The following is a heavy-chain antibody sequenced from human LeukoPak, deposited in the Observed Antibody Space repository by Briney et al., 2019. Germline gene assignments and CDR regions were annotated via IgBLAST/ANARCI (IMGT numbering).Heavy chain of an antibody. CDR2: INHSGST. D-gene: IGHD5-24*01. CDR1: GGSFSGYY. V-gene: IGHV4-34*01. CDR3: ARVIGLGMAGAFDT. Sequence: SETLSLTCAVYGGSFSGYYWSWIRQPPGKGLEWIGEINHSGSTNYNPSLKSRVTISVDTSKNQFSLKLSSVTAADTAVYYCARVIGLGMAGAFDTWGQGTMVTVSS. J-gene: IGHJ3*02.